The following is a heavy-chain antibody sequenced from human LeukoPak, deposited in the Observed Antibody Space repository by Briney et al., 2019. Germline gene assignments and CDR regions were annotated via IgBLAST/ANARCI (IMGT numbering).Heavy chain of an antibody. J-gene: IGHJ5*02. D-gene: IGHD2-2*01. CDR2: IYTSGST. CDR3: ASSPARQGWFDP. CDR1: GGSINSYY. V-gene: IGHV4-4*07. Sequence: SETLSLTCTVSGGSINSYYWSWIRQPAGKGLEWIGRIYTSGSTNYNPSLKSRVTMSVDTSKNQFSLKLSSVTAADTAVYYCASSPARQGWFDPWGQGTLVTVSS.